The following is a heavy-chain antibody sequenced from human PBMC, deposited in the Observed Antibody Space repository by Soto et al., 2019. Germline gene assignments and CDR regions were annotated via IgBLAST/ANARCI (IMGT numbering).Heavy chain of an antibody. J-gene: IGHJ6*02. V-gene: IGHV3-33*01. CDR1: GFTFRSYA. CDR3: ARGSGRSGGCMDV. D-gene: IGHD3-10*01. Sequence: GGSLRLSCAVSGFTFRSYAMHWVRQAPGKGLDWVAVIWYDGSNKYYVDSVKGRFTISRDNSKNTLFLQMNSLRAEDTAVYYCARGSGRSGGCMDVWGQGTTVTVSS. CDR2: IWYDGSNK.